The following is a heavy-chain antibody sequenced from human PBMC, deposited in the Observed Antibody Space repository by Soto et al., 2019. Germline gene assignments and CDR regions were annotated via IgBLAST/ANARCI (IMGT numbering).Heavy chain of an antibody. J-gene: IGHJ5*02. CDR1: GYTFTSYA. CDR3: ARGPLRNGFDP. D-gene: IGHD5-12*01. Sequence: QVQLVQSGAEVKKPGASVKVSCKASGYTFTSYAMHWVRQAPGQRLEWMGWINAGNGNTKYSQKFQGRVTITKNTTASTAHMELSSLRSEDTAVYYCARGPLRNGFDPWGQGPLVPASS. V-gene: IGHV1-3*01. CDR2: INAGNGNT.